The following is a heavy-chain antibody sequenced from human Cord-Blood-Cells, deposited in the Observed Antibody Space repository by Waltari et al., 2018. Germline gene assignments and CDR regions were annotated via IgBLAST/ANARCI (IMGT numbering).Heavy chain of an antibody. D-gene: IGHD6-19*01. CDR3: ARRAVADY. J-gene: IGHJ4*02. Sequence: EVQLVESGGGLVQPVGSLRLSCAASGFPFSRSWMGWVRQAPGKGLEWVANIKQDGSEKYYVDSVKGRFTISRDNAKNSLYLQMNSLRAEDTAVYYCARRAVADYWGQGTLVTVSS. CDR1: GFPFSRSW. V-gene: IGHV3-7*01. CDR2: IKQDGSEK.